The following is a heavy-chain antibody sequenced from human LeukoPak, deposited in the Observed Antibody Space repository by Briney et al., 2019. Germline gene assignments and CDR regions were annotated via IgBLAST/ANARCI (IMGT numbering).Heavy chain of an antibody. CDR1: GGSFVGYY. CDR3: ASGIGAAADYFYYYMDV. V-gene: IGHV4-34*01. CDR2: INHSGKT. Sequence: TLSLTRAISGGSFVGYYWGYISQPPGGWLECIGVINHSGKTYYKPSLKSRVTISIDTSKNQFSLKLSSVTAADTAVYYCASGIGAAADYFYYYMDVWGKGTTVTVSS. J-gene: IGHJ6*03. D-gene: IGHD6-13*01.